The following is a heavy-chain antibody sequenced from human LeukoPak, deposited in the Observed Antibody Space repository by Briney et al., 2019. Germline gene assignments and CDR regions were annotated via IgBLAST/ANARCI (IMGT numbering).Heavy chain of an antibody. CDR2: IIPIFGTA. CDR3: AREATVGYYFDY. CDR1: GGTFSSYA. Sequence: SVKVSCKASGGTFSSYAISWVRQAPGQGLEWTGGIIPIFGTANYAQKFQGRVTITADESTSTAYMELSSLRSEDTAVYYCAREATVGYYFDYWGQGTLVTVSS. J-gene: IGHJ4*02. V-gene: IGHV1-69*13. D-gene: IGHD4-23*01.